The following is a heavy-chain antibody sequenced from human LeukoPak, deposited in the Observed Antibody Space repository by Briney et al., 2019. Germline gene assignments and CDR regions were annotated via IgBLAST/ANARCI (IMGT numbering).Heavy chain of an antibody. J-gene: IGHJ3*02. CDR2: IYSGDSDT. CDR3: AREFVSGIAAAVGAFDI. Sequence: GESLKISCKGSGYSFTSYWIGWVRQMPGKGLEWMGIIYSGDSDTRYSPSFQGQVTISADKSISTAYLQWSSLKASDTAMYYCAREFVSGIAAAVGAFDIWGQGTMVTVSS. V-gene: IGHV5-51*01. D-gene: IGHD6-13*01. CDR1: GYSFTSYW.